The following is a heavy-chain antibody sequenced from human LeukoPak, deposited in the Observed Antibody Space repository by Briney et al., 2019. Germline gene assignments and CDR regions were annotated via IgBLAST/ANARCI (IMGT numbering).Heavy chain of an antibody. CDR1: EFTFSSCA. J-gene: IGHJ4*02. V-gene: IGHV3-23*01. Sequence: GGSLRLSCAASEFTFSSCAMSWVRQAPGEGLEWVSVISCSGGSTYYADSVKGRFTISRDNSKNTLYLQMNSLRAEDTAVYYCAKARGRDGYKDELDYWGQGTLVTVSS. CDR3: AKARGRDGYKDELDY. D-gene: IGHD5-24*01. CDR2: ISCSGGST.